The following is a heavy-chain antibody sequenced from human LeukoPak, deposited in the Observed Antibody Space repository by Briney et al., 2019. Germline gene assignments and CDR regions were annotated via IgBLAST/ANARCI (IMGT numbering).Heavy chain of an antibody. D-gene: IGHD6-19*01. V-gene: IGHV4-61*02. CDR3: ARDRAVAGTSGWFDP. J-gene: IGHJ5*02. Sequence: SETLTLTCTVSGGSISSGSYYWSWLRQPAGKGLEWIGRIYTSGSTNYNPSLKSRVTISVDTSKNQFSLKLSSVTAADTAVYYCARDRAVAGTSGWFDPWGQGTLVTVSS. CDR2: IYTSGST. CDR1: GGSISSGSYY.